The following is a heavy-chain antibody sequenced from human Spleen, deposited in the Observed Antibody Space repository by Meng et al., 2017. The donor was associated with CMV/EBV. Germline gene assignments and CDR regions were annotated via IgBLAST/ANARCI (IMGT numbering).Heavy chain of an antibody. D-gene: IGHD3-22*01. CDR1: RVTVSSNY. V-gene: IGHV3-66*02. Sequence: VQLVESGGGLVQPGGSLRLSCAASRVTVSSNYMSWVRQAPGKGLEWVSVIYSGGRTYYADSVKGRFTISRDNSKNTLYLQMNSLRAEDTAMYYCASDYYDSSGYQVYWGQGTLVTVSS. J-gene: IGHJ4*02. CDR2: IYSGGRT. CDR3: ASDYYDSSGYQVY.